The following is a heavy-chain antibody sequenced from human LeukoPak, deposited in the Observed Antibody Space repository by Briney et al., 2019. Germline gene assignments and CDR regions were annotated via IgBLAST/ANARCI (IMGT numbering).Heavy chain of an antibody. V-gene: IGHV3-7*01. Sequence: PGGSLRLSCAASGFTFSSYWMSWVRQAPGKGLEWVASIKQDGSEKYYVDSVKGRFTISRDNAKNSLYLQMNSLRAEDTAVYYCARAPRVDYMDVWGKGTTVTVSS. CDR2: IKQDGSEK. D-gene: IGHD2-15*01. CDR1: GFTFSSYW. CDR3: ARAPRVDYMDV. J-gene: IGHJ6*03.